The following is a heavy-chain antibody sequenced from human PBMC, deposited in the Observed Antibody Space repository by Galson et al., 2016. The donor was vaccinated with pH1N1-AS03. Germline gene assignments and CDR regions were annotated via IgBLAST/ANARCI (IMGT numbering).Heavy chain of an antibody. CDR1: DSVSSGFYY. V-gene: IGHV4-61*01. J-gene: IGHJ4*02. Sequence: ESLSLTCTVSDSVSSGFYYWTWIRQPPGKGLEWIGYVYYTGSTNYNPSLKSRLTISIDTSRNQSALKLTSVTTADTALYYCARARIRGAGSLGVSYFDSWGQGPLVTVSS. D-gene: IGHD3-3*02. CDR2: VYYTGST. CDR3: ARARIRGAGSLGVSYFDS.